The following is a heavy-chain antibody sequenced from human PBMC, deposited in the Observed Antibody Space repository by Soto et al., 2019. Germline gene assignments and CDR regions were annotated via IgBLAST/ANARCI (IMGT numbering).Heavy chain of an antibody. J-gene: IGHJ5*01. CDR2: VYHTGTT. CDR3: ARDSAGRGPFDP. Sequence: SETLSLTCSVSNVSITSSYWNWIRQSPGKGLEWIGFVYHTGTTKYNPSLKGRVTMSIDTSRNEFSLRLTSVTTADTAFYFCARDSAGRGPFDPWGPGTQVTVSS. V-gene: IGHV4-59*01. CDR1: NVSITSSY.